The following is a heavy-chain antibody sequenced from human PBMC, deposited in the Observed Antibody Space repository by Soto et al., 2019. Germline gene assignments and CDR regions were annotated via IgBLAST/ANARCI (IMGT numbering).Heavy chain of an antibody. D-gene: IGHD2-2*01. Sequence: QVQLQQWGAGLLKPSETLSLTCAVYGGSFSGYYWSWIRQPPGKGLEWIGEINHSGSTNYNPSLKRRVTISVDTSKNQFSLKLSCVTAADTAVYYCARTLILGYCSSTSCPGARNYPDYWGQGTLVTVSS. CDR2: INHSGST. V-gene: IGHV4-34*01. J-gene: IGHJ4*02. CDR3: ARTLILGYCSSTSCPGARNYPDY. CDR1: GGSFSGYY.